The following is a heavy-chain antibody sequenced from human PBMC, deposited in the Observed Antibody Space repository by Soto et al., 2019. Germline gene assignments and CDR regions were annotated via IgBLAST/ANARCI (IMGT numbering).Heavy chain of an antibody. CDR1: GGSFSGYY. J-gene: IGHJ4*02. V-gene: IGHV4-34*01. CDR3: ARAFPAAVRYFDY. D-gene: IGHD2-15*01. CDR2: INHTGGT. Sequence: SETLSLTCVVSGGSFSGYYWSWIRQPPGKGLEWIGEINHTGGTNYNPSLKSRVTISVGMSKNQVSLKLSSVTAADTAVYYCARAFPAAVRYFDYWGQGTLVTVSS.